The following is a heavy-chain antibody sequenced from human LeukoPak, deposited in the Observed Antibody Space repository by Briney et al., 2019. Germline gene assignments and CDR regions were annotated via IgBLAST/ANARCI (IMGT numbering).Heavy chain of an antibody. CDR2: IYYSGST. CDR3: ARHGTYYYDSSGYYHFDY. J-gene: IGHJ4*02. Sequence: PSETLSLTCTVSGGSISSYYWSWIRQPPEKGLEWIGYIYYSGSTNYNPSLKSRVTISVDTSKNQFSLKLSSVTAADTAVYYCARHGTYYYDSSGYYHFDYWGQGTLVTVSS. CDR1: GGSISSYY. D-gene: IGHD3-22*01. V-gene: IGHV4-59*08.